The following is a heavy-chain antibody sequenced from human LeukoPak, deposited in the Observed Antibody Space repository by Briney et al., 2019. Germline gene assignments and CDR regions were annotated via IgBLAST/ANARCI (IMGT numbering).Heavy chain of an antibody. CDR1: GFTFSSYA. Sequence: PGGSLRLSCAASGFTFSSYAMHWVRQAPGKGLEWVAVISYDGSNKYYADSVKGRFTISRDNSKNTLYLQMNSLRAEDTAVYYCARKPADEFDWLLGDAFDIWGQGTMVTVSS. CDR3: ARKPADEFDWLLGDAFDI. V-gene: IGHV3-30*04. CDR2: ISYDGSNK. J-gene: IGHJ3*02. D-gene: IGHD3-9*01.